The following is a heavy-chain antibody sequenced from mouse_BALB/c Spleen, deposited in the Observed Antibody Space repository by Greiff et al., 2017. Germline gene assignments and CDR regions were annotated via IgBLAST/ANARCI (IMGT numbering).Heavy chain of an antibody. CDR3: AREPYYYGSSSAWFAY. CDR1: GFTFSSYA. Sequence: EVMLVESGGGLVKPGGSLKLSCAASGFTFSSYAMSWVRQTPEKRLEWVASISSGGSTYYPDSVKGRFTISRDNARNILYLQMSSLRSEDTAMYYCAREPYYYGSSSAWFAYWGQGTLVTVSA. CDR2: ISSGGST. D-gene: IGHD1-1*01. V-gene: IGHV5-6-5*01. J-gene: IGHJ3*01.